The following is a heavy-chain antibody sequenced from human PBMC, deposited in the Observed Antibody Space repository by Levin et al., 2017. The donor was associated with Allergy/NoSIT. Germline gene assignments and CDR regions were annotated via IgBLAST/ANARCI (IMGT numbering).Heavy chain of an antibody. V-gene: IGHV1-18*01. D-gene: IGHD3-10*01. J-gene: IGHJ6*02. CDR2: ISAYNGNT. CDR3: ARVDVRGVIFNGMDV. CDR1: GYTFTSYG. Sequence: GGSLRLSCKASGYTFTSYGISWVRQAPGQGLEWMGWISAYNGNTNYAQKLQGRVTMTTDTSTSTAYMELRSLRSDDTAVYYCARVDVRGVIFNGMDVWGQGTTVTVSS.